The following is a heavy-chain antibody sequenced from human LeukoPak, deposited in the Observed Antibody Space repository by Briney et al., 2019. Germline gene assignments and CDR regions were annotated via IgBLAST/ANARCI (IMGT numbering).Heavy chain of an antibody. Sequence: GGSLRLSCAASGFTFSIYSMSWVRQAPGKGLEWVSATSGSGGNTYYADSVKGRFTISRDNSKNTLYLQMNSLRAEDKAVYYCARRGESTNYGDYRFDSWGQGTLVTVSS. CDR3: ARRGESTNYGDYRFDS. CDR1: GFTFSIYS. D-gene: IGHD4-17*01. V-gene: IGHV3-23*01. J-gene: IGHJ4*02. CDR2: TSGSGGNT.